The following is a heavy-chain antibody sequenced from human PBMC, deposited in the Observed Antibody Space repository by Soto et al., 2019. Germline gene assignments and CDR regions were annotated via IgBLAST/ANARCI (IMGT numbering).Heavy chain of an antibody. V-gene: IGHV3-33*01. J-gene: IGHJ3*01. Sequence: QVQLVESGGGVVQPGRSLRLSCAASGFTFSSYGMHWVRQAPGKALEWVAVIWYDGSNKYYADSVKGRFTISRDNSKNTLYLQMNSLRAEDTAVYYCASAPLNSGSYSWGQGTMVTVSS. D-gene: IGHD1-26*01. CDR1: GFTFSSYG. CDR3: ASAPLNSGSYS. CDR2: IWYDGSNK.